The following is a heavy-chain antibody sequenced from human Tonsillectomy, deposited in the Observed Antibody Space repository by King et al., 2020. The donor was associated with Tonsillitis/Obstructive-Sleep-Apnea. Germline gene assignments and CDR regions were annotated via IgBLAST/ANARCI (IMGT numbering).Heavy chain of an antibody. Sequence: VQLVESGGGVVQPGRSLRLSCAASGFTFRSYAMHWVRQAPGKGLEWVAVISYDGSNKYYADSVKGRFTISRDNSKSTLYLQMNSLRAEDTAVYYCARDGQDIVVVPAAIGGGYYYYYMDVWGKGTTVTVSS. J-gene: IGHJ6*03. CDR2: ISYDGSNK. V-gene: IGHV3-30*04. CDR1: GFTFRSYA. CDR3: ARDGQDIVVVPAAIGGGYYYYYMDV. D-gene: IGHD2-2*02.